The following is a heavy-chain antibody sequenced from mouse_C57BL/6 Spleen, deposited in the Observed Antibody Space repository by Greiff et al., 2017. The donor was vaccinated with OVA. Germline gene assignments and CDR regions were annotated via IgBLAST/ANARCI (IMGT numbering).Heavy chain of an antibody. CDR2: ISDGGSYT. CDR3: ARDRDDGDWYFDV. Sequence: DVMLVESGGGLVKPGGSLKLSCAASGFTFSSYAMSWVRQTPEKRLEWVATISDGGSYTYYPDNVKGRFTISRDNAKNNLYLQMSHLKSEDTAMYYCARDRDDGDWYFDVWGTGTTVTVSS. CDR1: GFTFSSYA. D-gene: IGHD2-12*01. J-gene: IGHJ1*03. V-gene: IGHV5-4*01.